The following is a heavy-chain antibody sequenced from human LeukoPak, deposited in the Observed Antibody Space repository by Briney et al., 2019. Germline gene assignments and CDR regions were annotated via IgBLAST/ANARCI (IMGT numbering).Heavy chain of an antibody. CDR3: AREGDGYNQPIDY. CDR2: IYYSGST. CDR1: GGSISSGDYY. V-gene: IGHV4-30-4*01. J-gene: IGHJ4*02. Sequence: SETLSLTCTVSGGSISSGDYYWSWIRQPPGKGLEWIGYIYYSGSTYYKPSLKSRVTISVDTSKNQFSLKLSSVTAADTGVYYCAREGDGYNQPIDYWGQGTLVTVSS. D-gene: IGHD5-24*01.